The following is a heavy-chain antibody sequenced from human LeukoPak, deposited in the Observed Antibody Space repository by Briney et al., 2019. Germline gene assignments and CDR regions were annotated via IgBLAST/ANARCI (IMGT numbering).Heavy chain of an antibody. Sequence: SETLSLTCTVSGGSISSSSSYWGFIRQPPGKGLECIGSIYYSGSTYYNPSLKSRVTISVDTSKNQFSLKLSSVTAADTAVYYCARDRGGSGWELDAFDIWGQGTMVTVSS. D-gene: IGHD6-19*01. V-gene: IGHV4-39*07. CDR1: GGSISSSSSY. CDR3: ARDRGGSGWELDAFDI. CDR2: IYYSGST. J-gene: IGHJ3*02.